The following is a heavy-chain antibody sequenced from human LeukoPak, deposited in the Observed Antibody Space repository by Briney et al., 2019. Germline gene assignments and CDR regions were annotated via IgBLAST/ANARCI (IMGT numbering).Heavy chain of an antibody. V-gene: IGHV1-2*02. CDR2: INPNSGYT. Sequence: ASAKVSCKASGYIFTDYYIHWVRQAPGQGLEWMGWINPNSGYTNYAQKFQGRVTMTRDTSIGTGYMELSRPTSDDTAVYYCARGYRFGSNPDYWGQGTVVTVSS. D-gene: IGHD3-10*01. CDR3: ARGYRFGSNPDY. J-gene: IGHJ4*02. CDR1: GYIFTDYY.